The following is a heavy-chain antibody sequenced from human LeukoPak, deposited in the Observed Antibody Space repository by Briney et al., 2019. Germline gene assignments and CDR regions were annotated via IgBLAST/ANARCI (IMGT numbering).Heavy chain of an antibody. D-gene: IGHD5-18*01. CDR2: IYYSGST. CDR1: GGSISSGDYY. CDR3: ASMDSAMALGY. Sequence: SETLSLTCTVSGGSISSGDYYWSWIRQPPGKGLEWIGFIYYSGSTHYNPSLKSRVIISVDTSKNQFSLRLTSVTAADTAVYYCASMDSAMALGYWGQGTLVSVLS. V-gene: IGHV4-30-4*01. J-gene: IGHJ4*02.